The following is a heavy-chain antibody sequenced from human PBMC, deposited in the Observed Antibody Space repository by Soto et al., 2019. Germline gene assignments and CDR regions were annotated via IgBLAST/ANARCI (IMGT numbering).Heavy chain of an antibody. V-gene: IGHV1-2*02. CDR3: ARANYDSSGMTDGMDV. CDR2: INPNSGGT. D-gene: IGHD3-22*01. CDR1: GYTFTGYY. Sequence: QVQLVQSGAEVKKPGASVKVSCKASGYTFTGYYMHWVRQAPGQGLEWMGWINPNSGGTNYAQKFQGRVTMTRDTSISTAYMELSRLRSDDTAVYDCARANYDSSGMTDGMDVWGQGTTVTVSS. J-gene: IGHJ6*02.